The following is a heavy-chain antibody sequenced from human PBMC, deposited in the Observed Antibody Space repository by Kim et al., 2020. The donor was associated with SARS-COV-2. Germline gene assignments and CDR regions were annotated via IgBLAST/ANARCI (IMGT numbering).Heavy chain of an antibody. CDR1: GGSFSDYY. J-gene: IGHJ4*02. CDR3: ARAFGRMEEY. D-gene: IGHD3-10*01. V-gene: IGHV4-34*01. Sequence: SETLSLTCAVYGGSFSDYYWSWIRQTPGKGLEWVGEINHRGTTNYHPPLKSRVTISIDTSKNSLSLRLSSVTAADTAIYYCARAFGRMEEYWGQGHLVVASS. CDR2: INHRGTT.